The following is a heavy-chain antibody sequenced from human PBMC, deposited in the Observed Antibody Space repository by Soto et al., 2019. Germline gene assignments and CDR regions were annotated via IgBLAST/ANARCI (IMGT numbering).Heavy chain of an antibody. D-gene: IGHD2-2*01. CDR1: GFTFSSYA. CDR3: AKEDIVVVPAANRDFDY. V-gene: IGHV3-23*01. J-gene: IGHJ4*02. Sequence: EVQLLESGAGLVQPGGSLRLSCAASGFTFSSYAMSWVRQAPGKGLEWVSAISGSGGSTYYADSVKGRFTISRDNSKNTLYLQMNSLRAEDTAVYYCAKEDIVVVPAANRDFDYWGQGTLVTVSS. CDR2: ISGSGGST.